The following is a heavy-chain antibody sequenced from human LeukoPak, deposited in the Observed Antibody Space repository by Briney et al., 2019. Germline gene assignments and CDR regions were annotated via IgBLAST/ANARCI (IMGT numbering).Heavy chain of an antibody. J-gene: IGHJ4*02. V-gene: IGHV4-59*08. CDR1: GGSISSYY. D-gene: IGHD1-26*01. CDR2: IHYTGST. CDR3: ASYDRTSGTYYFDY. Sequence: SSETLSLTCTASGGSISSYYWTWIRQPPGKGLEWIGYIHYTGSTNYNPSLKSRVTMSVDTSRNQFSLKVTAVTAADTAVYYCASYDRTSGTYYFDYWGQGTLVTVSS.